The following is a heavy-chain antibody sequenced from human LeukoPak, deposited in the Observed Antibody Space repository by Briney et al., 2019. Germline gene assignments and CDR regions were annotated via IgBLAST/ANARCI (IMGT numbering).Heavy chain of an antibody. D-gene: IGHD2-2*01. V-gene: IGHV3-7*01. Sequence: GSLRLSCAASGFTFSSYWMSWVRQAPGKGLEWVANIKQDGSEKYYVDSVKGRFTISRDNAKNSLYLQMNSLRAEDTAVYYCAIIVVVPAAMAPTDYWGQGTLVTVSS. CDR2: IKQDGSEK. CDR1: GFTFSSYW. CDR3: AIIVVVPAAMAPTDY. J-gene: IGHJ4*02.